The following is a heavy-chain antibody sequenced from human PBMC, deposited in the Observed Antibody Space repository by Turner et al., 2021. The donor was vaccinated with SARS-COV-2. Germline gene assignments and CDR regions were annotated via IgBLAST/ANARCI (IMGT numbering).Heavy chain of an antibody. D-gene: IGHD3-22*01. J-gene: IGHJ3*02. CDR1: GFTFSSYS. V-gene: IGHV3-21*01. Sequence: EVQLVESGGGLVKPGGSLRLSCAASGFTFSSYSMNWVRQAPGKGLEWVSSISSSSSYIYHADSVKGRFTISRDNAKNSLYLQMNSLRAEDTAVYYCARDSPHYYDSSGYYKDAFDIWGQGTMVTVSS. CDR3: ARDSPHYYDSSGYYKDAFDI. CDR2: ISSSSSYI.